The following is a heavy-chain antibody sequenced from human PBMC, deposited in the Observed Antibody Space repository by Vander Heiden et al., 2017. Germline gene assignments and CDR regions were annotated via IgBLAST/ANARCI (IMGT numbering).Heavy chain of an antibody. Sequence: QVQLVQSAAEVKKPGASVKVSCQASGYTFTSYFMHWVRQAPGQGLEWMGIINPSGGSTSYAQKFQGRVTMTRDTSTSTVYMELSSLRSEDTAVYYCARDRRNYYDSSPWGQGTLVTVSS. V-gene: IGHV1-46*01. CDR3: ARDRRNYYDSSP. D-gene: IGHD3-22*01. CDR2: INPSGGST. J-gene: IGHJ5*02. CDR1: GYTFTSYF.